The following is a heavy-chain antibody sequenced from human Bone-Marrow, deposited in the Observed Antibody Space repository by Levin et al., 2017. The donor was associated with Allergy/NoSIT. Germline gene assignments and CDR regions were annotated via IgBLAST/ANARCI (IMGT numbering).Heavy chain of an antibody. CDR2: ISGSGGST. J-gene: IGHJ6*02. CDR3: AKDYIPYSSSSPTFGMDV. CDR1: GFTFSSYA. V-gene: IGHV3-23*01. Sequence: GESLKISCAASGFTFSSYAMSWVRQAPGKGLEWVSAISGSGGSTYYADSVKGRFTISRDNSKNTLYLQMNSLRAEDTAVYYCAKDYIPYSSSSPTFGMDVWGQGTTVTVSS. D-gene: IGHD6-13*01.